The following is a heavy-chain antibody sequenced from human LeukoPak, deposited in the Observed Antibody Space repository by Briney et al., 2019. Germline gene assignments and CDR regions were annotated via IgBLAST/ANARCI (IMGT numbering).Heavy chain of an antibody. Sequence: GGSLRLSCAASGFTFSSYAVSWVRQAPGKGLEWVSAISGSGGSTYYADSVKGRFTISRDNSKNTLYLQMNSLRAEDTAVYYCAKKYYYDSSGYFLPDAFDIWGQGTMVTVSS. V-gene: IGHV3-23*01. CDR2: ISGSGGST. CDR3: AKKYYYDSSGYFLPDAFDI. CDR1: GFTFSSYA. D-gene: IGHD3-22*01. J-gene: IGHJ3*02.